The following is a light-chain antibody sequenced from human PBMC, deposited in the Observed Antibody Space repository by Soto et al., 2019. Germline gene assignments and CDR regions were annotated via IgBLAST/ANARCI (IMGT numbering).Light chain of an antibody. Sequence: EIVLTQSPGTLSLSPGERATLSCRASQSVSNNYLAWYQQKPGQAPRLLIYGASNRATGVPARFSGSGSGTDFTLTISSLQSEDFGVYYCQQYNDWPRTFGQGTRLEIK. CDR2: GAS. J-gene: IGKJ5*01. CDR3: QQYNDWPRT. CDR1: QSVSNN. V-gene: IGKV3D-15*01.